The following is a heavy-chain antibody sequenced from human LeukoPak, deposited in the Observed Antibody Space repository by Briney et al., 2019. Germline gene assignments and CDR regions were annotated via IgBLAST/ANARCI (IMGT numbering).Heavy chain of an antibody. CDR2: ISYDGSNK. J-gene: IGHJ5*02. CDR1: GFTFSSYA. Sequence: GGSLRLSCAASGFTFSSYAMHWVRQAPGKGLEWVAVISYDGSNKYYADSVKGRFTISRDNSKNTLYLQMNSLRAEDTAVYYCARAITVFYWFDPWGQGTLVTVSS. D-gene: IGHD1-14*01. CDR3: ARAITVFYWFDP. V-gene: IGHV3-30-3*01.